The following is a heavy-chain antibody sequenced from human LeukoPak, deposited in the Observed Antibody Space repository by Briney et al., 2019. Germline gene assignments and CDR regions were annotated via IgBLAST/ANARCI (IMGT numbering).Heavy chain of an antibody. CDR3: ATYKEVVGLFDY. V-gene: IGHV3-48*02. CDR2: ISGSSSTI. Sequence: AGGSLRLSCAASGFTFSSYRMSWVRQAPGKGLEWVSFISGSSSTIYHADSVKGRFTISRDNAKNSLFLQMNSLRDEDTAVYYCATYKEVVGLFDYWGQGTLVTVSS. J-gene: IGHJ4*02. CDR1: GFTFSSYR. D-gene: IGHD6-19*01.